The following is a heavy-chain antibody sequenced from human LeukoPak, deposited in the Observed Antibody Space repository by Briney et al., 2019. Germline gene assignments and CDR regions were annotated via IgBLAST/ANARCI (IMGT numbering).Heavy chain of an antibody. D-gene: IGHD3-22*01. CDR3: AREAHYYDSSGYVNWFDP. CDR1: GGSISSSSYY. V-gene: IGHV4-39*07. CDR2: IYYSGST. J-gene: IGHJ5*02. Sequence: PSETLSLTCTVSGGSISSSSYYWGWIRQPPGKGLEWIGSIYYSGSTYYNPSLKSRVTISVDTSKNQFSLKLSSVTAADTAVYYCAREAHYYDSSGYVNWFDPWGQGTLVTVSS.